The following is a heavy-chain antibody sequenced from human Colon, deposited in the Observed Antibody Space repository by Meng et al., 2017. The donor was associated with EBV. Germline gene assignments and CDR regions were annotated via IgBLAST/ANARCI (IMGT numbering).Heavy chain of an antibody. CDR2: ISHSGTT. D-gene: IGHD3-10*01. V-gene: IGHV4-4*03. J-gene: IGHJ5*02. CDR3: ARDYYASGFVFDL. CDR1: VGSIDSDNW. Sequence: QRQRQKSGPGLGKPPGTLSLTCAVSVGSIDSDNWWNWVRQTPGKGLEWIGEISHSGTTNYNPSLKSRVTISIDKSKNQFSLKLTSVTAADTAVYYCARDYYASGFVFDLWGQGTLVTVSS.